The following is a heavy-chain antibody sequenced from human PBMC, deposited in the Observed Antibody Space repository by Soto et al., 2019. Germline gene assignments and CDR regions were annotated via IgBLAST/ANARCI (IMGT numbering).Heavy chain of an antibody. CDR3: ARGGGVGVAGSAAFDM. D-gene: IGHD3-3*01. Sequence: QLHLVQSGAVVKKPGASVTVSCSASGYPVTAYYMHWVRQAPGRGLEWMGGINPATGAAKYRQTFQGRVTMTRDTSTSTVFMELSGRTSEDTAVFYCARGGGVGVAGSAAFDMWGQGTLVTVSS. CDR1: GYPVTAYY. J-gene: IGHJ3*02. CDR2: INPATGAA. V-gene: IGHV1-2*02.